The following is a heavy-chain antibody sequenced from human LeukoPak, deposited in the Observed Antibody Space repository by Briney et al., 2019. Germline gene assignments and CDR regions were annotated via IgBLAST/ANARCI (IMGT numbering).Heavy chain of an antibody. V-gene: IGHV4-31*03. CDR3: ARGTYGDYALYHRYYYYGMDV. CDR1: GGSISSGGYY. D-gene: IGHD4-17*01. Sequence: SETLSLTCTVSGGSISSGGYYWSWIRQHPGKGLEWIGYIYYSGSTYYNPSLKSRVTISVDTSKNQFSLKLSSVTAADTAVYYCARGTYGDYALYHRYYYYGMDVWGQGTTVTVSS. CDR2: IYYSGST. J-gene: IGHJ6*02.